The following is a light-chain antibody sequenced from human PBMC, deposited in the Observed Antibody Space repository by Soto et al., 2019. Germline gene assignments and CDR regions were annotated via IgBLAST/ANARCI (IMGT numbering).Light chain of an antibody. V-gene: IGLV2-14*01. CDR3: SSYTVSTPVV. CDR2: EVS. Sequence: ALPQPASVSGSPGQSITISCTGTSSDVGGYNYVSWYQQHPGKAPRLMIYEVSNRPSGVSNRFSGSKSGNTASLTISGLQAEDEADYYCSSYTVSTPVVFGGGTKLTVL. CDR1: SSDVGGYNY. J-gene: IGLJ3*02.